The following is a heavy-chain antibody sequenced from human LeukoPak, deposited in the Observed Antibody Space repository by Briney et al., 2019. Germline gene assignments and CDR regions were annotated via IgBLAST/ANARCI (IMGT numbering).Heavy chain of an antibody. Sequence: GGSLRLSCADSGFTFSSYAMHWVRQAPGKGLEWVAVISYDGSNKYYADSVKGRFTISRDNSKNTLYLQMNSLRAEDTAVYYCARVERWLQRAYYYGMDVWGQGTTVTVSS. CDR3: ARVERWLQRAYYYGMDV. J-gene: IGHJ6*02. D-gene: IGHD5-24*01. V-gene: IGHV3-30-3*01. CDR1: GFTFSSYA. CDR2: ISYDGSNK.